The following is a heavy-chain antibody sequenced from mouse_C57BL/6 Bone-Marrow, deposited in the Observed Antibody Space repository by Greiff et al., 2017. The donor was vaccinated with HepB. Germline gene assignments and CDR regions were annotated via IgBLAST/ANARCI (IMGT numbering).Heavy chain of an antibody. V-gene: IGHV5-12*01. CDR3: ARGSYRGYYAMDY. CDR1: GFTFSDYY. CDR2: ISNGGGST. D-gene: IGHD2-12*01. Sequence: EVNVVESGGGLVQPGGSLKLSCAASGFTFSDYYMYWVRQTPEKRLEWVAYISNGGGSTYYPDTVKGRFTISRDNAKNTLYLQMSRLKTEDTAMYYGARGSYRGYYAMDYWGQGTSVTVSS. J-gene: IGHJ4*01.